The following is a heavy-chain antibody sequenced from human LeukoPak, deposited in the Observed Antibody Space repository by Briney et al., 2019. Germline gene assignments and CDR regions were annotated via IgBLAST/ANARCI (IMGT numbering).Heavy chain of an antibody. D-gene: IGHD2/OR15-2a*01. CDR2: ISSSSTT. V-gene: IGHV3-48*01. CDR1: GFTFSSYS. J-gene: IGHJ3*02. Sequence: PGGSLRLSCAASGFTFSSYSMNWVRQAPGKGLEWVSYISSSSTTYYADSVKGRFTISRDNAKNSLYLQMNSLRAEDTAVYYCARGLWTDESDAFDIWGQGTMVTVSS. CDR3: ARGLWTDESDAFDI.